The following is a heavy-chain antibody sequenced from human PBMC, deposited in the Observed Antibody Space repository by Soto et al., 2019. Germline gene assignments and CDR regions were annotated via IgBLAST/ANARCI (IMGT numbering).Heavy chain of an antibody. CDR3: AKDTSYCSSTSCPHYYGMDV. D-gene: IGHD2-2*01. Sequence: LRLSCAASGFTFDDYAMHWVRQAPGKGLEWVSGISWNSGSIGYADSVKGRFTISRDNAKNSLYLQMNSLRAEDTALYYCAKDTSYCSSTSCPHYYGMDVWGQGTTVTVSS. CDR1: GFTFDDYA. V-gene: IGHV3-9*01. J-gene: IGHJ6*02. CDR2: ISWNSGSI.